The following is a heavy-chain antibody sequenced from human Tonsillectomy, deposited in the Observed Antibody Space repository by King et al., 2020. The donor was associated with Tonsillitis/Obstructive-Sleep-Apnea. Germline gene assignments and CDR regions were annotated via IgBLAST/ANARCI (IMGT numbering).Heavy chain of an antibody. CDR2: INHSGST. CDR1: GGSFSGYY. J-gene: IGHJ6*03. Sequence: VQLQQWGAGLLKPSETLSLPCAVYGGSFSGYYWSWIRQPPGKGLEGIGEINHSGSTNYNPSLKSRVTISVDTSKNQFSLKLSSVTAADTAVYYCARAHFYYYMDVWGKGTTVTVSS. CDR3: ARAHFYYYMDV. V-gene: IGHV4-34*01.